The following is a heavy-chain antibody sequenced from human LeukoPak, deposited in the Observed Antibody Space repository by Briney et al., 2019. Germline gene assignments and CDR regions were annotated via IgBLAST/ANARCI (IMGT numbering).Heavy chain of an antibody. V-gene: IGHV3-23*01. CDR1: GFTFSILA. D-gene: IGHD2-15*01. CDR2: ITGRGDGT. J-gene: IGHJ4*02. Sequence: GGSLRLSCAPSGFTFSILAMIGARHARGEGVECVSAITGRGDGTYSAHSGKGRFTISRDNSKNTMYLQMNSLRAEDTAVYYCARAPQGSLRLPQKHKFDYWGQGTLVTVSS. CDR3: ARAPQGSLRLPQKHKFDY.